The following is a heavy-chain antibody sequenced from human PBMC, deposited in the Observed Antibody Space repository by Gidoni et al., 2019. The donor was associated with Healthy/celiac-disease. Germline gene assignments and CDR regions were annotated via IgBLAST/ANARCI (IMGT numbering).Heavy chain of an antibody. Sequence: QVQLVESGGGVVQPGRSLRHSCAASGFTFSSSGLHGVRQAPGKGLAWVAVIWYDGSNKYYADAVKGRFTISRDNSKNTLYLQMNSLRAEDTAVYYCAREGWYDFWSGYSPYYYGMDVWGQGTTVTVSS. D-gene: IGHD3-3*01. CDR1: GFTFSSSG. CDR3: AREGWYDFWSGYSPYYYGMDV. J-gene: IGHJ6*02. CDR2: IWYDGSNK. V-gene: IGHV3-33*01.